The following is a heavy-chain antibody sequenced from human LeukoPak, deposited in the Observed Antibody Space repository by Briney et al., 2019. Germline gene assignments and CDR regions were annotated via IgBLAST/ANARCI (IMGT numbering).Heavy chain of an antibody. D-gene: IGHD6-13*01. Sequence: GGSLRLSCAASGFTFSRNAMHWVRQAPGKGLEWVAVISYDGSNKYYADSVKGRFTISRDNSRNTLYLQMNSLRAEDTAVFYCAKDFSRYSSTSFDYWGQGTLVTVSS. CDR3: AKDFSRYSSTSFDY. J-gene: IGHJ4*02. CDR2: ISYDGSNK. V-gene: IGHV3-30-3*01. CDR1: GFTFSRNA.